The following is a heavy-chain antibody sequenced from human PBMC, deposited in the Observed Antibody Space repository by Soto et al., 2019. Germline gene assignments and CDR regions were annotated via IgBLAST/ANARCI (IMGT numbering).Heavy chain of an antibody. CDR2: ISYDGSNK. Sequence: QVQLVESGGGVVQPGRSLRLSCAASGFTFSSYAMNWVRQAPGKGLEWVAVISYDGSNKYYADSARGRFTISRDNSKNSLYLQMNSLRAEDTAVYYCARDPGSSWYHYYYYGMDVWGQGTTVTVSS. V-gene: IGHV3-30-3*01. D-gene: IGHD6-13*01. CDR1: GFTFSSYA. J-gene: IGHJ6*02. CDR3: ARDPGSSWYHYYYYGMDV.